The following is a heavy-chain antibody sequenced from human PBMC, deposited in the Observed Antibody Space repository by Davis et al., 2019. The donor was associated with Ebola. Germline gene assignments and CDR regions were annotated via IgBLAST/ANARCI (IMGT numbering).Heavy chain of an antibody. CDR3: AHSGSSGIDY. CDR2: IYWDDDK. CDR1: GFPLRTSGVG. D-gene: IGHD6-19*01. Sequence: SGPTLANLTQTLTLICTFSGFPLRTSGVGVAWIRQPPGTSLEWLTLIYWDDDKRYNPSLKSRLTTTKDTSKNQVVLTMTNMDPVETATYYCAHSGSSGIDYWGQGTLVTVSS. J-gene: IGHJ4*02. V-gene: IGHV2-5*02.